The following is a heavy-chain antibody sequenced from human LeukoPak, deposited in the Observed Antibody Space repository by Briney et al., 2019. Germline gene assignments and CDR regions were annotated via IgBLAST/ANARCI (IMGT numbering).Heavy chain of an antibody. CDR3: ARGSDGSENSYRNWFDP. CDR2: IYHSGST. J-gene: IGHJ5*02. CDR1: GGSISSGGYS. V-gene: IGHV4-30-2*01. D-gene: IGHD3-10*01. Sequence: PSETLSLTCAVSGGSISSGGYSWSWIRQPPGKGLEWIGYIYHSGSTYYDPSLKSRVTISVDRSKNQFSLKLSSVTAADTAVYYCARGSDGSENSYRNWFDPWGQGTLVTVSS.